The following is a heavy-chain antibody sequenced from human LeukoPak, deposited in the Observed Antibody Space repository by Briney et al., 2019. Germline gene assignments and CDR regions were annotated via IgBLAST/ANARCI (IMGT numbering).Heavy chain of an antibody. J-gene: IGHJ4*02. CDR3: ARGQDGYNYGMGFDY. CDR1: GGSFSGYY. CDR2: INHSGST. Sequence: ASETLSLTCAVYGGSFSGYYWSWIRQPPGKGLEWIGEINHSGSTNYNPSLKSRVTISVDTSKNQFSLKLSSVTAADTAVYYCARGQDGYNYGMGFDYWGQGTLVTVSS. D-gene: IGHD5-24*01. V-gene: IGHV4-34*01.